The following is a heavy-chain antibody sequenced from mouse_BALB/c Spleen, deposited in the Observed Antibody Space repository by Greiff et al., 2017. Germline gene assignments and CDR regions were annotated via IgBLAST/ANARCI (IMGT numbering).Heavy chain of an antibody. CDR1: GYTFTDYV. D-gene: IGHD1-1*01. J-gene: IGHJ3*01. CDR2: IYPGSGST. V-gene: IGHV1-83*01. CDR3: TRGGITTAWFAY. Sequence: VQLQQSGPELVKPGASVKMSCKASGYTFTDYVISWVKQRTGQGLEWIGEIYPGSGSTYYNEKFKSKGTLTVDTSSSTAYMHLSSLTSEDSAVYYCTRGGITTAWFAYWGQGTLVTVSA.